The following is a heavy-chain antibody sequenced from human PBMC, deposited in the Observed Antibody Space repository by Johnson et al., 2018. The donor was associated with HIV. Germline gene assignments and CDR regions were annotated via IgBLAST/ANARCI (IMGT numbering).Heavy chain of an antibody. V-gene: IGHV3-30*18. CDR2: ISYDGSNK. CDR3: AKLHCAGGVCNFDILYDAFDT. CDR1: GFTFSNFG. Sequence: QVQLVESGGGVVQPGGSLRLSCAASGFTFSNFGIHWVRQAPGKGLEWLAVISYDGSNKYYVDSVKGRFTISRDNSKNTLYLQMNSLRADDTAVYYCAKLHCAGGVCNFDILYDAFDTWGHGTMVTVSS. J-gene: IGHJ3*02. D-gene: IGHD2-8*02.